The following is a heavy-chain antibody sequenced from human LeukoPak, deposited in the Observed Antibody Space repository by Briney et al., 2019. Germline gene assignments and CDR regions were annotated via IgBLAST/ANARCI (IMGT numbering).Heavy chain of an antibody. CDR1: GGSFSGYY. D-gene: IGHD5-18*01. J-gene: IGHJ4*02. Sequence: PSETLSLTCAVYGGSFSGYYWSWIRQPPGKGLEWIGEINHSGSTNYNPSLKSRVTISVDTSKNQFSLKLSSVTAADTAVYYCASGVDTAMAPVWGQGTLVTVSS. CDR3: ASGVDTAMAPV. CDR2: INHSGST. V-gene: IGHV4-34*01.